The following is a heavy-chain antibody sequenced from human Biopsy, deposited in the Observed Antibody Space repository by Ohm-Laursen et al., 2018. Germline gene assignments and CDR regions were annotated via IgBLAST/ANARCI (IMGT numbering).Heavy chain of an antibody. Sequence: SLRLSCAASGFPFSDYYEVDPPGSREGAGLGLYISDGGTTIYYADLVKGRFTISRDNAKKSLYLQMNSLRAEDTAVYYCARDTRWSPYGMDVWGQGTTVTVSS. CDR1: GFPFSDY. D-gene: IGHD4-23*01. V-gene: IGHV3-11*01. J-gene: IGHJ6*02. CDR2: ISDGGTTI. CDR3: ARDTRWSPYGMDV.